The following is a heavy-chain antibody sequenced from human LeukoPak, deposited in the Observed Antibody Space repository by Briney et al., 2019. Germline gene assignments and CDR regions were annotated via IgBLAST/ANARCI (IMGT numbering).Heavy chain of an antibody. J-gene: IGHJ4*02. CDR2: IYYSGST. CDR3: ARDFSDGYNDRSFDY. CDR1: GGSISSYY. D-gene: IGHD5-24*01. V-gene: IGHV4-59*01. Sequence: PSETLSLTCTVSGGSISSYYWSWIRQPPGKGLEWIGYIYYSGSTNYNPSLKSRVTISVDTSKNQFSLKLCSVTAADTAVYYCARDFSDGYNDRSFDYWGQGTLVTVSS.